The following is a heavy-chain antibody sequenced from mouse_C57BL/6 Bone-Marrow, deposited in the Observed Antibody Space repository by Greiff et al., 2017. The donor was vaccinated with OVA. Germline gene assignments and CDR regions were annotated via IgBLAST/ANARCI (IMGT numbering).Heavy chain of an antibody. V-gene: IGHV5-6*02. J-gene: IGHJ3*01. Sequence: EVTLVESGGDLVKPGGSLKLSCAASGFTFSSYGMSWVRQTPDKRLEWVATISSGGSYTYYPDSVKGRFTISRDNAKNTLYLQMSSLKSEDTAMYYCARHPDPFAYWGQGTLVTVSA. CDR2: ISSGGSYT. CDR3: ARHPDPFAY. CDR1: GFTFSSYG.